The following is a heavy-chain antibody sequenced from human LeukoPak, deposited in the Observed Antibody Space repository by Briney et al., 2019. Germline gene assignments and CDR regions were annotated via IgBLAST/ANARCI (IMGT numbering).Heavy chain of an antibody. Sequence: GGSLRLSCAASGFTFSSYWMSWVRQAPGKVLEWVANIKQDGSEKYYVDSVKGRFTISRDNAKNSLYLQMNSLRAEDTAVYYCAREKVGYCSGGSCYSNYYYYYMDVWGKGTTVTVSS. CDR2: IKQDGSEK. V-gene: IGHV3-7*01. D-gene: IGHD2-15*01. J-gene: IGHJ6*03. CDR3: AREKVGYCSGGSCYSNYYYYYMDV. CDR1: GFTFSSYW.